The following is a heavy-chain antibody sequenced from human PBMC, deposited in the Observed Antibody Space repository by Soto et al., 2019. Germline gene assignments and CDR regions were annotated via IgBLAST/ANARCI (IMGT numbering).Heavy chain of an antibody. D-gene: IGHD3-10*01. CDR1: GGSISLGDHY. CDR2: IYYSGST. CDR3: ARAVRSYTDDSDY. Sequence: IMSVPSTVFGGSISLGDHYRSIIKQPPGKGLEWIGYIYYSGSTYYNPSLKSRVTISVDTSKNQFSLKLSSVTAADTAFYYCARAVRSYTDDSDYWGQGTSVTVSS. J-gene: IGHJ4*02. V-gene: IGHV4-30-4*08.